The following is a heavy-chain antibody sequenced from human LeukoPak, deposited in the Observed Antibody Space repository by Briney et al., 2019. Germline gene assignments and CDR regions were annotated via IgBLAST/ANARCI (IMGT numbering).Heavy chain of an antibody. CDR3: ARQAGMLHDY. CDR1: SGSIGRSSYY. CDR2: IDHNGNT. J-gene: IGHJ4*02. D-gene: IGHD1-1*01. Sequence: PSETLSLTCTVSSGSIGRSSYYWGWIRQPPGKGLEWIGRIDHNGNTLYNPALKSRVTMSVDLSKNEFSLKLRSVTAADTAVYYCARQAGMLHDYWGQGILVTAS. V-gene: IGHV4-39*01.